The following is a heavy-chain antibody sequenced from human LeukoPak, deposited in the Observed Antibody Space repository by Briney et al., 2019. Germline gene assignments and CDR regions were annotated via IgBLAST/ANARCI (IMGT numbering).Heavy chain of an antibody. D-gene: IGHD4-11*01. Sequence: GASVKVSCTASGYTFTGYYIHWVRQAPGQGLEWMGRINPNSGGTNYAQKFQGRVTMTRDTPISTAYMELSRLRSGDTAVYYCARRVTTTAFDIWGQGTMVTVSS. J-gene: IGHJ3*02. CDR2: INPNSGGT. CDR3: ARRVTTTAFDI. V-gene: IGHV1-2*06. CDR1: GYTFTGYY.